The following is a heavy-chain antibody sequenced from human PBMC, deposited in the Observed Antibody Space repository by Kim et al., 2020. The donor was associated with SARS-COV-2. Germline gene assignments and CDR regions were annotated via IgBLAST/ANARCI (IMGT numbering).Heavy chain of an antibody. V-gene: IGHV4-59*01. CDR3: LRELRGGFQVDIEIWFDP. D-gene: IGHD5-12*01. CDR1: GFSISLNY. CDR2: IHHSVST. Sequence: SETLSLTCTVSGFSISLNYWSLIRQLPGKGLEWIGNIHHSVSTNYNPSLKSRVTISVDKSSNQFSLRLNSVTAADTAVYYCLRELRGGFQVDIEIWFDP. J-gene: IGHJ5*02.